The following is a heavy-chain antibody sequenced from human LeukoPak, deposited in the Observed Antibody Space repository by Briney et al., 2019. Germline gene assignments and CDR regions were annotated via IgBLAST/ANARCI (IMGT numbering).Heavy chain of an antibody. D-gene: IGHD2-15*01. CDR1: GYSFTSYW. Sequence: GESLQISCKGSGYSFTSYWIGCVRQMPGKGLEWMGIIYPGDSDTRYSPSFQGQVTISADKSISTAYLQWSSLKASDTAMYYCARRDDCSGGSCYSSFDYWGQGTLVTVSS. V-gene: IGHV5-51*01. CDR3: ARRDDCSGGSCYSSFDY. CDR2: IYPGDSDT. J-gene: IGHJ4*02.